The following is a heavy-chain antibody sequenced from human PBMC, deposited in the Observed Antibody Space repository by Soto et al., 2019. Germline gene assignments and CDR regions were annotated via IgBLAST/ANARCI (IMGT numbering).Heavy chain of an antibody. CDR1: GGSFSGYY. CDR3: ARGPYYYDSSGYRRYYYYGMDV. V-gene: IGHV4-34*01. D-gene: IGHD3-22*01. J-gene: IGHJ6*02. Sequence: PSETLSLTCAVYGGSFSGYYWSWIRQPPGKGLEWIGEINHSGSTNYNPSLKSRVTISVDTSKNQFSLKLSSVTAADTAAYYCARGPYYYDSSGYRRYYYYGMDVWGQGTTVTVSS. CDR2: INHSGST.